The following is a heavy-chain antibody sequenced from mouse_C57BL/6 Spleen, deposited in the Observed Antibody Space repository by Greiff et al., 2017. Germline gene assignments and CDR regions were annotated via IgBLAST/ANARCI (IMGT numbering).Heavy chain of an antibody. J-gene: IGHJ1*03. Sequence: EVKLVESGEGLVKPGGSLKLSCAASGFTFSSYAMSWVRQTPEKRLEWVAYISSGGDYIYYADTVKGRFTISRYNARNTLYLQMSSLKSEDTAMYYCTRASGYYYGSSFWYFDVWGTGTTVTVSS. CDR2: ISSGGDYI. D-gene: IGHD1-1*01. CDR3: TRASGYYYGSSFWYFDV. CDR1: GFTFSSYA. V-gene: IGHV5-9-1*02.